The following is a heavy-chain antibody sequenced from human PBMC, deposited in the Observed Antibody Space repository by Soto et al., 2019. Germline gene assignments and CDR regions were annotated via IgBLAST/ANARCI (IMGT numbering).Heavy chain of an antibody. V-gene: IGHV4-4*02. CDR2: IFHRGNT. CDR1: GGSISSNNW. J-gene: IGHJ5*02. D-gene: IGHD5-12*01. Sequence: SETLSLTCAVSGGSISSNNWWSWVRQPPGKGLQWIGEIFHRGNTNYNPSLKSRVTISVDKSKNQFSLKLSSVTAADTAVYYCAKWGISGSDSNWFDPWGQGTLVTVSS. CDR3: AKWGISGSDSNWFDP.